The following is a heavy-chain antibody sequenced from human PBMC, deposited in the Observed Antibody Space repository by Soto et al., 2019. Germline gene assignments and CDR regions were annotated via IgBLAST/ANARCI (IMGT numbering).Heavy chain of an antibody. CDR1: GYTFTSYA. V-gene: IGHV1-3*01. CDR3: ASGLTGTTPPDTFDI. CDR2: INAGNGNT. D-gene: IGHD1-7*01. Sequence: QVQLVQSGAEVKKPGASVKVSCKASGYTFTSYAMHWVRQAPGQRLEWMGWINAGNGNTKYSQKFQGRVTITRDTSASTAYMELSSLRSEYTAVYYCASGLTGTTPPDTFDIWGQGTMVTVSS. J-gene: IGHJ3*02.